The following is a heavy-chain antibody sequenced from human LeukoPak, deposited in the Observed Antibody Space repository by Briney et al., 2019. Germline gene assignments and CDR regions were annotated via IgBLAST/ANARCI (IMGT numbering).Heavy chain of an antibody. Sequence: GGSLRLSCAASGFTFDDHAVHWVRQAPGKGLEWVSGISWNSGSIGYADSVKGRFTISRDNAKNSLYLQMNSLRGEDTALYYCAKVESYSYGYFDYWGQGTLVTVSS. CDR2: ISWNSGSI. CDR3: AKVESYSYGYFDY. D-gene: IGHD5-18*01. CDR1: GFTFDDHA. V-gene: IGHV3-9*01. J-gene: IGHJ4*02.